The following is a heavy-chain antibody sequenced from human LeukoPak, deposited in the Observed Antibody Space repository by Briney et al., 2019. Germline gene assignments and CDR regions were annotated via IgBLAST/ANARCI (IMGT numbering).Heavy chain of an antibody. D-gene: IGHD6-19*01. CDR1: GFTFSNYA. V-gene: IGHV3-64D*06. CDR3: VKTTGYSSDPLDC. J-gene: IGHJ4*02. Sequence: PGGSLRLSCSASGFTFSNYAMHWVRQAPGKGLEYVSAMNGRFTISRDNSQNTLYLQMSSLRAEDTAVYYCVKTTGYSSDPLDCWGQGTLVTVSP.